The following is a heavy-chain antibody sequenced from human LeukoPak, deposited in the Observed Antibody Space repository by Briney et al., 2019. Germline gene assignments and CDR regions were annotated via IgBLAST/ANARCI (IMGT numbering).Heavy chain of an antibody. CDR2: ISAYNGNT. CDR3: ARDRRLSGIAAAGTGY. V-gene: IGHV1-18*01. Sequence: XXLXXXGWISAYNGNTNYAQKLQGRVTMTTDTSTSTAYMELRSLRSDDTAVYYCARDRRLSGIAAAGTGYWGQGTLVTVSS. J-gene: IGHJ4*02. D-gene: IGHD6-13*01.